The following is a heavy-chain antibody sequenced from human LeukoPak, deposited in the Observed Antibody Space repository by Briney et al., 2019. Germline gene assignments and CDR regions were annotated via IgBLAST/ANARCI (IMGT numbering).Heavy chain of an antibody. CDR1: GGSISSSSYY. CDR3: ARGSITMVRGWFDP. Sequence: SETLSLTCTVSGGSISSSSYYWGWIRQPPGKGLEWIGSIYYSGSTYYNPSLKSRVTISVDTSKNQFSLKLSSVTAADTAVYYCARGSITMVRGWFDPWGQGTLVTVSS. V-gene: IGHV4-39*07. J-gene: IGHJ5*02. D-gene: IGHD3-10*01. CDR2: IYYSGST.